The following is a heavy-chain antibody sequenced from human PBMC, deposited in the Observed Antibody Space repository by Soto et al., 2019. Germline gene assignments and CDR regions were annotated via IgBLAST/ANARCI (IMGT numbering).Heavy chain of an antibody. CDR2: IIPMRAIT. D-gene: IGHD6-13*01. V-gene: IGHV1-69*02. CDR3: ALGSWSGETFDI. J-gene: IGHJ3*02. Sequence: QVQLVQSGAEVKKPGSSVKVSCKASGGTFNVYTIIWVRQAPGQGLEWMGRIIPMRAITNYAQRFQGRVTITADTSTTTGYMELSSLTAEDTAVYYCALGSWSGETFDIWGQGTLVTVSS. CDR1: GGTFNVYT.